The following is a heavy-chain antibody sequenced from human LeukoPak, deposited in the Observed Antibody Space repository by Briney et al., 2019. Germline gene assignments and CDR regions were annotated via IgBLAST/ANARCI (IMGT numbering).Heavy chain of an antibody. J-gene: IGHJ3*02. Sequence: SQTLSLTCTVSGGSISSGSYYWSWIRQPAGKGLEWFGRIYFSGSGRTNYNLSLKSRVTISVDTSKNQYSLKLSSVTAADTAVYYCARGRSSGYYYGPYHDAFDIWGQGTMVTVSS. CDR3: ARGRSSGYYYGPYHDAFDI. V-gene: IGHV4-61*02. CDR1: GGSISSGSYY. D-gene: IGHD3-22*01. CDR2: IYFSGSGRT.